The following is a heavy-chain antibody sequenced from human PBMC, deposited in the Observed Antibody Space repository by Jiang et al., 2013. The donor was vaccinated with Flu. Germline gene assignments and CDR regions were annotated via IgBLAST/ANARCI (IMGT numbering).Heavy chain of an antibody. CDR2: IHTNTGNP. V-gene: IGHV7-4-1*02. Sequence: QSGSELKRPGASVKISCKTSGYSFTSYSVNWVRQAPGQGLEWMGWIHTNTGNPTYAQDFTGRFVFSLDSSVSTAYLQISSLEPEDTAIYYCARLDGSDRDFWGQGTQVTVSS. CDR1: GYSFTSYS. D-gene: IGHD6-25*01. J-gene: IGHJ4*02. CDR3: ARLDGSDRDF.